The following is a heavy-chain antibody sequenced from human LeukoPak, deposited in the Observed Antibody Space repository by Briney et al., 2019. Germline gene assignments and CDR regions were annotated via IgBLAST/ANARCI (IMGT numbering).Heavy chain of an antibody. CDR1: GYSISSGYY. CDR3: ASHPYDFWSGYYDYFDY. Sequence: PSETLSLTCAVSGYSISSGYYWGWIRQPPGKGVEWIGRIYHSGSTYYNPSLKSRVTISVDTSKNQFSLKLSSVTAADTAVYYCASHPYDFWSGYYDYFDYWGQGTLVTVSS. CDR2: IYHSGST. J-gene: IGHJ4*02. D-gene: IGHD3-3*01. V-gene: IGHV4-38-2*01.